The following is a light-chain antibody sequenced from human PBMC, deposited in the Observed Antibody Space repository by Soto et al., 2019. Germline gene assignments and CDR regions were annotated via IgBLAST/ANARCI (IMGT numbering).Light chain of an antibody. Sequence: DIPMTQSPSSLSASVGDRVTITCRAGQTVTDYLNWYQHKPGKAPKLLIYSASTLQSGVPSRFSGSGSGTDFTLTITSLQPEDFGTYYCHQTYSTSQTFGQGARVEIK. CDR1: QTVTDY. CDR3: HQTYSTSQT. CDR2: SAS. V-gene: IGKV1-39*01. J-gene: IGKJ1*01.